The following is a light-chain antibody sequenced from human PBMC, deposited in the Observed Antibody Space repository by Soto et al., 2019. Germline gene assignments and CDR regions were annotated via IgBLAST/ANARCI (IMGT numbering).Light chain of an antibody. CDR2: GAS. J-gene: IGKJ1*01. CDR1: QSVSSSY. CDR3: QHYGSSPRT. V-gene: IGKV3-20*01. Sequence: VLTKSPSTLSLSQGERATLSCRASQSVSSSYLAWYQQKPGQAPRLLIYGASSRATGIPDRFSGSGSGTDFTLTISRLEPEDFAVYYCQHYGSSPRTFCQGTKADIK.